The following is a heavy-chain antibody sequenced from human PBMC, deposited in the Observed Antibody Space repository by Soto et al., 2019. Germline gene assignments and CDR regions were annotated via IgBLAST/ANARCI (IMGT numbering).Heavy chain of an antibody. Sequence: QVQLVESGGGVVHPGTSLRLSCVTSGFTFSSFAMDWVRQAPGKGLEWVAAISFDGRDISYRESVKGRFTISRDKFKNTVYLQMNSLRPEDTDVYYCAKESLDYFDSGRFYAPAFDHWGQGTLVTVSS. V-gene: IGHV3-30*18. D-gene: IGHD3-10*01. CDR2: ISFDGRDI. CDR3: AKESLDYFDSGRFYAPAFDH. J-gene: IGHJ4*02. CDR1: GFTFSSFA.